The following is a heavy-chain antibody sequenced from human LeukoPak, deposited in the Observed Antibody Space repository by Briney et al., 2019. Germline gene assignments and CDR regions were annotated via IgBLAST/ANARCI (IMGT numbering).Heavy chain of an antibody. V-gene: IGHV3-7*01. J-gene: IGHJ6*04. CDR3: SRALEV. CDR2: INQDGSEK. Sequence: GGSLRLSCEVSGFMFGSYWMDWVRQAPGRGLEWVANINQDGSEKYFVDSVRGRFTIFRDNARNSLYLQMNSLRAEDTAVYYCSRALEVWGKGTTVTVSS. CDR1: GFMFGSYW.